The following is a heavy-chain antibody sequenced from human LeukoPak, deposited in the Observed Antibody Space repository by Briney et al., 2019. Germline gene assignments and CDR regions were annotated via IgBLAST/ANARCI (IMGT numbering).Heavy chain of an antibody. Sequence: GGSLRLSCAASGFTFSSYAMSWVRQAPGKGLEWVSAISGSGGSTYYADSVKGRFTISRDNSKNTLYLQMNSLRAEDTAVYYCAKDVGGNSHPYYFDYWGQGTLVTVSS. J-gene: IGHJ4*02. CDR2: ISGSGGST. CDR1: GFTFSSYA. CDR3: AKDVGGNSHPYYFDY. V-gene: IGHV3-23*01. D-gene: IGHD4-23*01.